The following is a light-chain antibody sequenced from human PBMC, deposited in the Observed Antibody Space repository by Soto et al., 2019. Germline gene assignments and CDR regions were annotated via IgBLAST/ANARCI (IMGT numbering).Light chain of an antibody. CDR2: GAS. V-gene: IGKV3-20*01. CDR3: KQYGRSPRYT. J-gene: IGKJ2*01. Sequence: EIVLTQSPGTLSLSPGERATLSCRASQSVSTSYLAWYQQKPGQAPRLLIYGASSRATGIPDRFSGSGSGTDFTLTISRLEPEDFAVYYCKQYGRSPRYTCGQGTKLEIK. CDR1: QSVSTSY.